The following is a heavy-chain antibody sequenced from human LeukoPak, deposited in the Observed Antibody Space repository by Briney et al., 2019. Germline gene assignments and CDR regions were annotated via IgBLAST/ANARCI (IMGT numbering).Heavy chain of an antibody. Sequence: PSETLSLTCTVSGGSIRSYYWTRIRQPPGKGLEWIGYIYYTGTTDYNPSLKSRVTISIDTSKNQFSLELSSVTAADTAVYYCATTSRDFWSGYDYWGQGTLVTVSS. J-gene: IGHJ4*02. CDR1: GGSIRSYY. V-gene: IGHV4-59*01. CDR2: IYYTGTT. D-gene: IGHD3-3*01. CDR3: ATTSRDFWSGYDY.